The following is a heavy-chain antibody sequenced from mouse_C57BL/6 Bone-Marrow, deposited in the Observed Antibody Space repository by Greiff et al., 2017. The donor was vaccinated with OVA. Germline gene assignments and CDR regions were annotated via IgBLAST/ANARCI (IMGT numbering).Heavy chain of an antibody. CDR3: ARSRGRY. Sequence: VQLVESGAELVRPGASVKLSCKASGYTFTDYYINWVKQRPGQGLEWIARIYPGSGNTYYNEKFKGKATLTAEKSSSTAYMQLSSLTSEDSAVYFCARSRGRYWGQGTTLTVSS. D-gene: IGHD3-3*01. J-gene: IGHJ2*01. V-gene: IGHV1-76*01. CDR1: GYTFTDYY. CDR2: IYPGSGNT.